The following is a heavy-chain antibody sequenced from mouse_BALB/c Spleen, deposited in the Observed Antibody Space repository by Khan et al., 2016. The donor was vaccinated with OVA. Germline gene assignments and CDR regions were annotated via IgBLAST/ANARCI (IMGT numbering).Heavy chain of an antibody. CDR3: ARAYYRYDSYDAIDY. J-gene: IGHJ4*01. CDR2: IWRGGGT. Sequence: QVQLQQSGPGLVAPSPSLSITCTVSGFSLSRYNIHWVRQPPGKSLEWLGMIWRGGGTDYNSTLKSRLNISKDNSKSQVFVKMNSLRTDDTAMYYCARAYYRYDSYDAIDYWGQGTSVTVSS. CDR1: GFSLSRYN. V-gene: IGHV2-6-4*01. D-gene: IGHD2-14*01.